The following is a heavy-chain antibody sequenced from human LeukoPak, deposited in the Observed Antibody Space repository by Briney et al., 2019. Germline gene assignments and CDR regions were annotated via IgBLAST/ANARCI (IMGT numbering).Heavy chain of an antibody. J-gene: IGHJ5*02. D-gene: IGHD2-8*01. CDR3: ATPYCTNGVCPLGPLWFDP. CDR2: FDPEDGET. Sequence: ASVKVSCKVSGYTLTELSMHWVRQAPGKGLEWMGGFDPEDGETIYAQKFQGRVTMTEDTSTDTAYMELSSLRSEDTAVYYCATPYCTNGVCPLGPLWFDPWGQGTLVTVSS. V-gene: IGHV1-24*01. CDR1: GYTLTELS.